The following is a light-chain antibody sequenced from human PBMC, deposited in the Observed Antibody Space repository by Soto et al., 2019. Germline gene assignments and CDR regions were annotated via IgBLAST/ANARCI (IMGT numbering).Light chain of an antibody. CDR1: SSDVGGYNY. J-gene: IGLJ2*01. Sequence: QSALTQPPSASGSPGQSVTISCTGTSSDVGGYNYVSWYQQHPGKAPKRMIYEVSKRPSGVPDRFSGSKSGNTASLTVSGLQAEYDADYYCSSYAGSNTVVFGGGTKVTVL. V-gene: IGLV2-8*01. CDR3: SSYAGSNTVV. CDR2: EVS.